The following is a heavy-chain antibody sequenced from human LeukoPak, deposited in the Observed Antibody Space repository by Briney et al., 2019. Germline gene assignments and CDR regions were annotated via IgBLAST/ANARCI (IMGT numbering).Heavy chain of an antibody. CDR3: ARGLWFGEFSTYYFDY. CDR2: INPNSGGT. CDR1: GYTFTGYY. Sequence: REASVKVSCKASGYTFTGYYMHWVRQAPGQGLEWMGWINPNSGGTNYAQKFQGRVTMTRDTSISTAYMELSRLRSDDTAVYYCARGLWFGEFSTYYFDYWGQGTLVTVSS. D-gene: IGHD3-10*01. J-gene: IGHJ4*02. V-gene: IGHV1-2*02.